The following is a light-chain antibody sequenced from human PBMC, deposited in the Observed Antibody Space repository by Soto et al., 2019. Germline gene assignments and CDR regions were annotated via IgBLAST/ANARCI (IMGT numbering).Light chain of an antibody. CDR1: QDISNY. CDR2: DAS. CDR3: QQYDTLRVT. J-gene: IGKJ3*01. Sequence: DIQMTQSPSSLSVSVGDRVTITCQASQDISNYLNWYQQKPGKAPKLLIYDASNLETGVPSRFSGSGSGTDFTFTISSLQPEDIATYYCQQYDTLRVTFGPGTKVDIK. V-gene: IGKV1-33*01.